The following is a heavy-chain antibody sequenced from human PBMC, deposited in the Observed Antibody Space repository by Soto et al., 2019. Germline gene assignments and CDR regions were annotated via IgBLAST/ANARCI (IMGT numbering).Heavy chain of an antibody. CDR2: INGDGTDT. D-gene: IGHD3-16*01. CDR1: GFTFSMYW. V-gene: IGHV3-74*03. J-gene: IGHJ4*02. Sequence: EVQLVESGGGLVQPGGSLRLSCAASGFTFSMYWMHWVRQAPGKGLLWVSRINGDGTDTTYAASVKGRFTISRDNAKNTVYLQMNGLRAEDTAVYYCAREVGRGSGSYYLDYWGQETLVTVSS. CDR3: AREVGRGSGSYYLDY.